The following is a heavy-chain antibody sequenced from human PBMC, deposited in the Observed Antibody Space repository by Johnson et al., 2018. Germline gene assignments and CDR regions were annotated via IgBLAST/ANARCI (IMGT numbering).Heavy chain of an antibody. CDR2: LIPIFGTA. Sequence: ERLVESGAEVKKPGSSVKVSCKASRGTFSSYAISWVRQAPGQWLEWMGGLIPIFGTANYAQKFPGRVTLTADESPGTASLELSSLLSEATAVYYCAKWVRGATALRYYYGMDVWGQGTTVTVSS. CDR3: AKWVRGATALRYYYGMDV. V-gene: IGHV1-69*01. D-gene: IGHD3-10*01. CDR1: RGTFSSYA. J-gene: IGHJ6*02.